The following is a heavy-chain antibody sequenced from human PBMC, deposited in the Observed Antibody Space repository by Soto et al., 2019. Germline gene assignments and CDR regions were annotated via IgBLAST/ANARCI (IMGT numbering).Heavy chain of an antibody. V-gene: IGHV1-69*06. CDR2: IIPIYDTS. D-gene: IGHD2-8*02. J-gene: IGHJ6*02. Sequence: QPQLVQSGAELKKPGSSVKVSCKASGGTFSSNAISWVRQAPGQGLEWLGGIIPIYDTSNYAEKFQGRVTISADRSTSTAYMELRSLRSEDTAAYYCARGAVMSVIPPRYTTDVWGQGTTVTVSS. CDR1: GGTFSSNA. CDR3: ARGAVMSVIPPRYTTDV.